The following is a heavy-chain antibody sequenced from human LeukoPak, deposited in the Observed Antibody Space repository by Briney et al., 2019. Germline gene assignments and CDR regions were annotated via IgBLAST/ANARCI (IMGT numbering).Heavy chain of an antibody. CDR1: GFTFSSYW. CDR3: ARDRYSSSWYRWFDP. J-gene: IGHJ5*02. D-gene: IGHD6-13*01. CDR2: IKQDGSEK. V-gene: IGHV3-7*01. Sequence: GGSLRLSCAASGFTFSSYWMSWVRQAPGKGLEWVANIKQDGSEKYYVDSVKGRFTISRDNAKNSLYLQMNSLRAEDTAVYYCARDRYSSSWYRWFDPWGHGTLVTVSS.